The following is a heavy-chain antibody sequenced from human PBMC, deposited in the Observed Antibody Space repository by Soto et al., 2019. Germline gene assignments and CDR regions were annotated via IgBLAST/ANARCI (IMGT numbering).Heavy chain of an antibody. CDR1: GGSVSSGSYC. CDR3: ARVAYGDYADAFDY. V-gene: IGHV4-61*01. CDR2: IYYSGST. J-gene: IGHJ4*02. D-gene: IGHD4-17*01. Sequence: QVQLQESGPGLVKPSETLSLTCTVSGGSVSSGSYCWSWIRQPPGQGLEWIGYIYYSGSTNYNPPLRSRVTISVDTSKNQFSLKLSSVTAADTAVYYCARVAYGDYADAFDYWGQGTLVTVSS.